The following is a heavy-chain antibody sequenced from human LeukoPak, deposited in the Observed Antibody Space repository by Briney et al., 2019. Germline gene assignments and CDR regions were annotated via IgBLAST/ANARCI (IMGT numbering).Heavy chain of an antibody. CDR3: ARDVFSSSSAPVGPVDH. D-gene: IGHD6-6*01. J-gene: IGHJ4*02. CDR2: IKPSGGDT. V-gene: IGHV1-46*01. Sequence: ASVKVSCKASGYTLLNYWIQWVRQAPGQGLEWMGMIKPSGGDTTYAQKFQGRVTMTRDTSTNTVHMEVYSLRSEDTAVYYCARDVFSSSSAPVGPVDHWGQGTLVTVSS. CDR1: GYTLLNYW.